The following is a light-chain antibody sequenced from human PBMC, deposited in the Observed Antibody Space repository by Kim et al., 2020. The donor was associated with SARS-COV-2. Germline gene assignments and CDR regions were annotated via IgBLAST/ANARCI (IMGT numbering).Light chain of an antibody. CDR1: SSDVGGYNS. Sequence: GQSVTISCTGTSSDVGGYNSVSWYQQHAGKAPKVMIYDVSNRPSGVSNRFAGSKSDNTASLTISGLQAEDEAEYYCCSFTSSSTWVFGGGTQLTVL. CDR2: DVS. CDR3: CSFTSSSTWV. J-gene: IGLJ3*02. V-gene: IGLV2-14*03.